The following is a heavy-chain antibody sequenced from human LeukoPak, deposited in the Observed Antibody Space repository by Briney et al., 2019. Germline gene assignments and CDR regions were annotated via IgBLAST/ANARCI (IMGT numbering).Heavy chain of an antibody. CDR2: IVIGGDT. D-gene: IGHD3-10*01. CDR1: GFTFRNYD. J-gene: IGHJ4*02. Sequence: GGSLRLSCGASGFTFRNYDMHWVRQAAGEGLEWVSTIVIGGDTYYPGSVKGRFTISRENAKNSLYLQMNSLRAGDTAVYYCARGEFYGSGSYLFDYWGQGTLVTVSS. CDR3: ARGEFYGSGSYLFDY. V-gene: IGHV3-13*01.